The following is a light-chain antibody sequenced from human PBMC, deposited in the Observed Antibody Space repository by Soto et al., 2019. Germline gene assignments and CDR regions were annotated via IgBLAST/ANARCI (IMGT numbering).Light chain of an antibody. CDR1: QSVSNDY. CDR2: DTS. V-gene: IGKV3-20*01. CDR3: QHSVTSSIT. J-gene: IGKJ5*01. Sequence: EVGLKQSPGTLSLSKGDRATLSCRASQSVSNDYVAWVQQKPGQTPRLLIYDTSTRATNVPARISGGGSGTDFTLTISRLEPEDFAVYYCQHSVTSSITFAHGTRPAIK.